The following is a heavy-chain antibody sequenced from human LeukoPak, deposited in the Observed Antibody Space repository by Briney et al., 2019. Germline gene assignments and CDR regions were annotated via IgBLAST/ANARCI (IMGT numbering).Heavy chain of an antibody. Sequence: PGGSLRLSCTASGFTFGDFAMSWFRQAPGKGLEWVGFIRTKAYGGTTEYAASVKGRFTISRDDSKSIAYLQMNSLKTEDTAVYYCTSMVCGGDCPTFDYWGQGTLVTVSS. CDR2: IRTKAYGGTT. D-gene: IGHD2-21*02. CDR3: TSMVCGGDCPTFDY. J-gene: IGHJ4*02. V-gene: IGHV3-49*03. CDR1: GFTFGDFA.